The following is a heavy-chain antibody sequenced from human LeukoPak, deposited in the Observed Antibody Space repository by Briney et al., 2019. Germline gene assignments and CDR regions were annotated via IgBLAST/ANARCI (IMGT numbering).Heavy chain of an antibody. V-gene: IGHV4-59*01. CDR1: GGSISSYY. J-gene: IGHJ4*02. CDR3: ARGYSYGYVGYFDY. CDR2: IYYSGST. Sequence: SETLSLTCTVSGGSISSYYWSWIRQAPGKGLEWIGYIYYSGSTNYNPSLRSRVTISVDTSKDQFALKLSSVTAADTAVYYCARGYSYGYVGYFDYWGQGTLVTVSS. D-gene: IGHD5-18*01.